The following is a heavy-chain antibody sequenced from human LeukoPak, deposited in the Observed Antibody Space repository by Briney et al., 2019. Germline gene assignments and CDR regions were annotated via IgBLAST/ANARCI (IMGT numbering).Heavy chain of an antibody. J-gene: IGHJ4*02. D-gene: IGHD6-19*01. V-gene: IGHV4-39*01. CDR2: IHYIGST. Sequence: SETLSLTCTVSGDSISNHNYFWGWIRQTPGTGLEWIANIHYIGSTYYNPSLKSRVTISLDKSKNQFSLKVNSVTAADTAVYCCAKTVPYSSGWRATFDHWGQGTLVTDSS. CDR3: AKTVPYSSGWRATFDH. CDR1: GDSISNHNYF.